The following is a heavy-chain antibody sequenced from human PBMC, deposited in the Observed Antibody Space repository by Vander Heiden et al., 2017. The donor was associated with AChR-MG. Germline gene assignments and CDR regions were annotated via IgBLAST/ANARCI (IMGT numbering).Heavy chain of an antibody. CDR3: ARGGLHHGAARRYYYYYYMDV. J-gene: IGHJ6*03. V-gene: IGHV4-31*03. CDR1: GGSISSGGYY. CDR2: IYYSGST. Sequence: QVQLQESGPGLVKPSQTLSLTCTVSGGSISSGGYYWSGIRQHPGKGLEWIGYIYYSGSTYYNPSLKSRVTISVDTSKNQFSLKLSSVTAADTAVYYCARGGLHHGAARRYYYYYYMDVWGKGTTVTVSS. D-gene: IGHD6-6*01.